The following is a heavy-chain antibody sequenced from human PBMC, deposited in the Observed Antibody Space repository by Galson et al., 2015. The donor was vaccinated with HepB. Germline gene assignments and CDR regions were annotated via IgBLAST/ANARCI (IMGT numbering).Heavy chain of an antibody. CDR2: INSDGSST. J-gene: IGHJ3*02. V-gene: IGHV3-74*01. D-gene: IGHD6-13*01. Sequence: SLRLSCAASGFTFRSYWMHWVRQAPGKGLVWVSRINSDGSSTSYADSVKGRFTISRDNAKNTLYLQMNSLRAEDRAVYYCARERYSSSWDDAFDIWGQGTMVIVPS. CDR3: ARERYSSSWDDAFDI. CDR1: GFTFRSYW.